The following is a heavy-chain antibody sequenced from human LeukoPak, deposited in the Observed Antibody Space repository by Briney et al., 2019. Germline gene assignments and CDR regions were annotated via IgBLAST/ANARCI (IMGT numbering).Heavy chain of an antibody. Sequence: GSLRLSCAASGFTFSSYWMSWVRQAPGKGLEWVATIKQDGSEKYYVDSVKGRFTISRDNAKNSLYLQMNSLRAEDTAVYYCARYLSYYYDSSGYYYSLLFDYWGQGTLVTVSS. V-gene: IGHV3-7*01. J-gene: IGHJ4*02. D-gene: IGHD3-22*01. CDR1: GFTFSSYW. CDR3: ARYLSYYYDSSGYYYSLLFDY. CDR2: IKQDGSEK.